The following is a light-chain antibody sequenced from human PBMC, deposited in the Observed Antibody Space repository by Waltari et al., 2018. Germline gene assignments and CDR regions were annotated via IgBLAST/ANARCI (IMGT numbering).Light chain of an antibody. CDR3: QQYSSWT. Sequence: DIVLTQSPESLAVSLGERATINCKSSQSLFYTSNHKNYLAWFQQKPGQPPRLLIFWASTRESGVPDRFSASGSGTDVALTISSLQAEDVAVYYCQQYSSWTFGQGTRVDIK. V-gene: IGKV4-1*01. CDR2: WAS. CDR1: QSLFYTSNHKNY. J-gene: IGKJ1*01.